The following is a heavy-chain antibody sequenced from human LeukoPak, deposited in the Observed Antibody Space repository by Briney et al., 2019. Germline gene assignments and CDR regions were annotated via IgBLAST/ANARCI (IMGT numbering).Heavy chain of an antibody. D-gene: IGHD5-12*01. V-gene: IGHV3-33*01. CDR1: GFTFSSYG. CDR2: IWYDGSNK. Sequence: GRSLRLSCAASGFTFSSYGMHWVRQAPGKGLEWVAVIWYDGSNKYCADSVKGRFTISRDNSKSTLYLQMNSLRAEDTAVYYCAREGGYSGYDSFDYWGQGTLVTVSS. CDR3: AREGGYSGYDSFDY. J-gene: IGHJ4*02.